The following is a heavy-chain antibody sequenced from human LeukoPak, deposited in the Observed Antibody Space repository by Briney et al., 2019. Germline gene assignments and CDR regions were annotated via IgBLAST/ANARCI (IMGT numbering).Heavy chain of an antibody. Sequence: GASVKVSCKASGYTFTGYYKHWVRQAPGQGLEWMGWINPNSGGTNYAQKFQGRVTMTRDTSISTAYMELSRLRSDDTAVYYCARGTGIAARPGGRTSYYYYGMDVWGPGTTVTVSS. CDR1: GYTFTGYY. CDR2: INPNSGGT. CDR3: ARGTGIAARPGGRTSYYYYGMDV. J-gene: IGHJ6*02. V-gene: IGHV1-2*02. D-gene: IGHD6-6*01.